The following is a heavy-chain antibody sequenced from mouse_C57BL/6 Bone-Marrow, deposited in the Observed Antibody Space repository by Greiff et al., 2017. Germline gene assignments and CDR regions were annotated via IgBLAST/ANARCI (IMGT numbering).Heavy chain of an antibody. Sequence: QVQLQQSGAELVRPGTSVKMSCKASGYTFPNYWIGWAKQRPGHGLEWIGDIYPGGGYTNYNEKFKGKATLTADKSSSTAYMQFSSLTSEDSAIYYCATYYSNYALSMDYWGQGTSVTVSS. D-gene: IGHD2-5*01. CDR1: GYTFPNYW. J-gene: IGHJ4*01. CDR3: ATYYSNYALSMDY. CDR2: IYPGGGYT. V-gene: IGHV1-63*01.